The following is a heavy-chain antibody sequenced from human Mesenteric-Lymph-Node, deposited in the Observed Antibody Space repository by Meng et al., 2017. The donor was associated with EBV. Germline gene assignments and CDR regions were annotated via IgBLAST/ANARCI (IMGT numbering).Heavy chain of an antibody. V-gene: IGHV4-30-2*01. CDR2: IYHSGST. CDR1: GGSISSGGYS. CDR3: ARREASSPGWFDP. D-gene: IGHD6-13*01. Sequence: QLQRQEPGSGLVKPSQPLSLTCAVSGGSISSGGYSWSWIRQPPGKGLEWIGYIYHSGSTYYNPSLKSRVTISVDRSKNQFSLKLSSVIAADTAVYYCARREASSPGWFDPWGQGTLVTVSS. J-gene: IGHJ5*02.